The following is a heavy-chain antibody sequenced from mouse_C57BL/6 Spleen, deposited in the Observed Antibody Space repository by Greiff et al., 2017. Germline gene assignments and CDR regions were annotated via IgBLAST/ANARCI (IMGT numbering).Heavy chain of an antibody. CDR3: ARSGIYYYGSSCFYYAMDY. CDR2: IYPGSGST. Sequence: QVQLQQPGAELVKPGASVKMSCKASGYTFTSYWITWVKQRPGQGLEWIGDIYPGSGSTNYNEKFKSKATLTVDTSSSTAYMQLSSLTSEDSAVYYCARSGIYYYGSSCFYYAMDYWGQGTSVTVSS. D-gene: IGHD1-1*01. CDR1: GYTFTSYW. J-gene: IGHJ4*01. V-gene: IGHV1-55*01.